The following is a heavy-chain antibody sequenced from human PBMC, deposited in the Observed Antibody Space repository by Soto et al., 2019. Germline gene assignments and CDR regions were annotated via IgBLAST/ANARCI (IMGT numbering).Heavy chain of an antibody. CDR1: GFSVSGNY. CDR2: IYSGGSR. D-gene: IGHD3-10*01. V-gene: IGHV3-53*01. Sequence: EVQLVESGGGLIQPGGSLRLSCEVSGFSVSGNYMSWVRQAPGKGLDWVSVIYSGGSRDYADSVRGRFTISRDESQNTLYLQMNHLRAEDTAVYYCARSMMVRGVLFDLWGRGSLVSVSS. J-gene: IGHJ4*02. CDR3: ARSMMVRGVLFDL.